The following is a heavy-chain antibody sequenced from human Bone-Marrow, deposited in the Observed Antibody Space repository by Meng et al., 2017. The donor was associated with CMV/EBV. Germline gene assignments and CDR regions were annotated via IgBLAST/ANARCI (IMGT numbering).Heavy chain of an antibody. CDR1: GGSVSSGSYY. D-gene: IGHD2-15*01. V-gene: IGHV4-61*01. J-gene: IGHJ6*02. CDR3: ARDSAATQTQNYYYYGMDV. CDR2: IYYSGST. Sequence: GSLRLSCPVSGGSVSSGSYYWSWLRQPPGKGLEWIGYIYYSGSTNYNPSLKSRVTISVDTSKNQFSLKLSSVTAADTAVYYCARDSAATQTQNYYYYGMDVWGQGTTVTVSS.